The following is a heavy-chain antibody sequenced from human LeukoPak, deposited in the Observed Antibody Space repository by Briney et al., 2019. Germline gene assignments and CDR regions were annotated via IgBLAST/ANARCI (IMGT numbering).Heavy chain of an antibody. Sequence: TSETLTLTCTASGGSISSYYWSWIRQPPGKGLEWIGYISDTGNTTYNPPLKSRGTMSVDTTKDQFSLKLSSVTAADTAVDPCARGVTMVQGYYYYMDVWGKGTTVTVSS. CDR3: ARGVTMVQGYYYYMDV. CDR2: ISDTGNT. CDR1: GGSISSYY. D-gene: IGHD3-10*01. J-gene: IGHJ6*03. V-gene: IGHV4-59*01.